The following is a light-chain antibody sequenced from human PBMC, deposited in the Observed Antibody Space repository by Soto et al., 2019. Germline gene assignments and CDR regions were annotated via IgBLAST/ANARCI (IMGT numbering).Light chain of an antibody. V-gene: IGLV2-14*01. J-gene: IGLJ1*01. CDR3: NAYTSSSTYV. Sequence: QSVLTQPASVSRSPGQSITISCTGSSSDVGGYNYVSWYQHHPGKAPKLMIYEVSTRPSGVSNRFSGSKSGNTASLTISGLQAEDEADYYCNAYTSSSTYVFGTGTKVTVL. CDR2: EVS. CDR1: SSDVGGYNY.